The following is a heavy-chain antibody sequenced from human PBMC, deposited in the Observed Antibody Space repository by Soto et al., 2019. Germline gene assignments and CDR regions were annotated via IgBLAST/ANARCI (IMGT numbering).Heavy chain of an antibody. Sequence: PGGSLRLSCGGSGFTFSSYWMSWVRQAPGKGLEWVAIIKEDGSEKYYVDSVEGRFTISRDNAKNSLYLQMNSLRAEDTAVYYCARDQPGPTSYWGQGTLVTVSS. J-gene: IGHJ4*02. CDR1: GFTFSSYW. CDR2: IKEDGSEK. CDR3: ARDQPGPTSY. V-gene: IGHV3-7*01.